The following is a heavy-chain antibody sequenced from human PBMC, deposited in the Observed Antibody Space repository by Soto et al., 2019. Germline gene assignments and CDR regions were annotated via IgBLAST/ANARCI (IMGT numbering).Heavy chain of an antibody. D-gene: IGHD3-22*01. Sequence: SVKVSCKASGGTFSSYAISWVRQAPGQGLEWMGWIIPIFSTPNYAQKFQGRVTITADESTSTAYMELSSLRSEDTAVYYCARSWLPDYFDYWGQGTLVTVSS. V-gene: IGHV1-69*13. CDR1: GGTFSSYA. J-gene: IGHJ4*02. CDR3: ARSWLPDYFDY. CDR2: IIPIFSTP.